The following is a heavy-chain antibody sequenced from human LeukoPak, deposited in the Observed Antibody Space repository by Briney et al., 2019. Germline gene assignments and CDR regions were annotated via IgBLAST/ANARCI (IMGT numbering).Heavy chain of an antibody. D-gene: IGHD4-17*01. CDR3: ARGSIGLMTTMTD. V-gene: IGHV7-4-1*02. CDR1: GYTFSNYD. CDR2: ININTGNP. J-gene: IGHJ4*02. Sequence: ASVKVSCKASGYTFSNYDMNWVRQAPGQGLEWMGWININTGNPTYAQGFTGRFVFSLDTSVSTAYLQISSLKAEDTAVYYCARGSIGLMTTMTDWGQGTLVTVSS.